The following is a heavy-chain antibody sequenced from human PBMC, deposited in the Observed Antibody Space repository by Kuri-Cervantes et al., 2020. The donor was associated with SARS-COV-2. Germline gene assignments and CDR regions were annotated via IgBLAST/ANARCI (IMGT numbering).Heavy chain of an antibody. CDR2: IIPIFGTA. CDR1: GGTFSSYA. J-gene: IGHJ4*02. CDR3: ARERASGWAGDFDY. Sequence: SVKVSCKASGGTFSSYAISWVRQAPGQGLGWMGGIIPIFGTANYAQKFQGRVTITTDESTSTAYMELSSLRSEDTAVYYCARERASGWAGDFDYWGQGTLVTVSS. D-gene: IGHD1-26*01. V-gene: IGHV1-69*05.